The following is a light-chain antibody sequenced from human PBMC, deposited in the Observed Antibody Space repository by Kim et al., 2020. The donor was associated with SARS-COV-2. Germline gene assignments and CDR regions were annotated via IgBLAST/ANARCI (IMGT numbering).Light chain of an antibody. CDR3: QAWDSSTVV. V-gene: IGLV3-1*01. J-gene: IGLJ2*01. CDR1: KLGDKY. Sequence: YELTQPPSVSVSPGQTASITCSGDKLGDKYACWYQQKPGQSPVVVIHQDSKRPSGIPERFSGSNSGNTATLTISGTQAMDEADYYCQAWDSSTVVFGGGTQLTVL. CDR2: QDS.